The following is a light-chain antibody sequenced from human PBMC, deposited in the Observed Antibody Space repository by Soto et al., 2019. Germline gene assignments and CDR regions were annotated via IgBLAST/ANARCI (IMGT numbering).Light chain of an antibody. CDR2: GAS. Sequence: ILITKSPGTMSLSPGDLATLSCRASQSVSNNYLAWYQQKPGQDPRLLIYGASNTATGIPDMFSGSGSGTYFTLTISRLEPEEFAVYYCQQYGSSGTFGQGTKVDIK. CDR3: QQYGSSGT. CDR1: QSVSNNY. J-gene: IGKJ1*01. V-gene: IGKV3-20*01.